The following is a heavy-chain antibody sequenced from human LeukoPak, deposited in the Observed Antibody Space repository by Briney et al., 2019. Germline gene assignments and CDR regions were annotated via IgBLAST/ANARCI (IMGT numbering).Heavy chain of an antibody. CDR2: ISSSSITI. Sequence: HAGGSLRLSCAASGFTFSSYNMNWVRQAPGKGLEWVSYISSSSITIYYADSVEGRFTISRDNAKNSLYLQMNSLRAEDTAVYYCARRPPGSSWYIADYWGQGTLVTVSS. J-gene: IGHJ4*02. CDR1: GFTFSSYN. V-gene: IGHV3-48*04. CDR3: ARRPPGSSWYIADY. D-gene: IGHD6-13*01.